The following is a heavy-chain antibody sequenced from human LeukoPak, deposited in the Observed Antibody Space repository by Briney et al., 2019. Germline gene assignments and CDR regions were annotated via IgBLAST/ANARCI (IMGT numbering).Heavy chain of an antibody. D-gene: IGHD6-13*01. CDR3: ARGEQQLVDYYYGMDV. CDR2: IKQDGSEK. J-gene: IGHJ6*02. V-gene: IGHV3-7*01. Sequence: GGSLRLSCAASGFTFSSYAMSWVRQAPGKGLEWVANIKQDGSEKYYVDSVKGRFTISRDNAKNSLYLQMNSLRAEDTAVYYCARGEQQLVDYYYGMDVWGQGTTVTVS. CDR1: GFTFSSYA.